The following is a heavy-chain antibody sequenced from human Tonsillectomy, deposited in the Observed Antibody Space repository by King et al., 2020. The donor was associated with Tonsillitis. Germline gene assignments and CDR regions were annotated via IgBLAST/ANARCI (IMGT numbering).Heavy chain of an antibody. V-gene: IGHV3-30*18. D-gene: IGHD2-15*01. CDR3: AKDGIVLSDWYFDL. CDR2: IAYDASYE. Sequence: VQLVESGGGVVQPGRSLRLSCAASGFTFSNYGMHWVRQAPGKGLEWVAFIAYDASYENYVDSVKGRFAISRDNSKNTQYLEMNSLRVEDTAVYYCAKDGIVLSDWYFDLWGRGTLVTVSS. CDR1: GFTFSNYG. J-gene: IGHJ2*01.